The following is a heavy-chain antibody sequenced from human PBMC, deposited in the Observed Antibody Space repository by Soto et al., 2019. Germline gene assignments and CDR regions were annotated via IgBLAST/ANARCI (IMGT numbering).Heavy chain of an antibody. CDR3: ARDGRSHYRSGWYYFDY. CDR1: GYTFTSYY. D-gene: IGHD6-19*01. Sequence: GASVKVSCKASGYTFTSYYMHWVRQAPGQGLEWMGIINPSGGSTSYAQKFQGRVTMTRDTSTSTVYMELSSLRSEDTAVYYCARDGRSHYRSGWYYFDYWGQGNLVTVSS. CDR2: INPSGGST. V-gene: IGHV1-46*01. J-gene: IGHJ4*02.